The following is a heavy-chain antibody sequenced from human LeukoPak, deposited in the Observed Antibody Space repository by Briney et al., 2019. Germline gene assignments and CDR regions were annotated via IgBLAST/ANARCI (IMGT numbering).Heavy chain of an antibody. Sequence: SETLSLTCGVSGGSISSTNWWSWVRRPPGQGMEWIGEISLSGVTNYNPSLKSRVTMSLDRSKNHLSLTLTSVTAADTAVYYCARGHTVPAPFIWGQGTMVTVSS. CDR1: GGSISSTNW. V-gene: IGHV4-4*02. D-gene: IGHD4-17*01. J-gene: IGHJ3*02. CDR3: ARGHTVPAPFI. CDR2: ISLSGVT.